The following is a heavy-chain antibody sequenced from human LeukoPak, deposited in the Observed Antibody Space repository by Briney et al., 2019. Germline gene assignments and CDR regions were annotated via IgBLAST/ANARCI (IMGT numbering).Heavy chain of an antibody. V-gene: IGHV3-23*01. Sequence: GGSLRLSCAASGFTFSSSAMSWVRRAPGKGLEGVSVISGSGGSTYYADSVKGRVTISRDNPENTLYLQMNSLRAEDTAVYYCAKASRNCSRTSCYEYFQHWGQGTLVTVSS. CDR2: ISGSGGST. J-gene: IGHJ1*01. CDR1: GFTFSSSA. D-gene: IGHD2-2*01. CDR3: AKASRNCSRTSCYEYFQH.